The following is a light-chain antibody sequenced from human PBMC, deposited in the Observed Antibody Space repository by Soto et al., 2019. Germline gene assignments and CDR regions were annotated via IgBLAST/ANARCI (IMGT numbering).Light chain of an antibody. CDR3: QQYTDWPLT. CDR2: GAS. J-gene: IGKJ4*01. V-gene: IGKV3-15*01. CDR1: QSVSSN. Sequence: EVMMTQSPDTLSVSPGERATLSCRASQSVSSNLAWYLQKPGQAPRLLIYGASTRATGLPSRFSGSGPGTEFTLTISSLQSEDFAVYYCQQYTDWPLTFGGGTKVDIK.